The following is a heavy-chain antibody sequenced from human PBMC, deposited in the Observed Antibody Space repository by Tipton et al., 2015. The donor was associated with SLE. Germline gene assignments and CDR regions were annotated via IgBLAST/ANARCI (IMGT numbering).Heavy chain of an antibody. Sequence: TLSLTCTVSGGSISSYYWSWNRQPDGKGLEWIVRIYTSGSTNYNPSLKSRLTVSVDTSKNQFSLKLSSVTAEDTAVYYCARGVVLDWFDPWGQGTLVTVSS. CDR1: GGSISSYY. D-gene: IGHD3-22*01. CDR2: IYTSGST. V-gene: IGHV4-4*07. J-gene: IGHJ5*02. CDR3: ARGVVLDWFDP.